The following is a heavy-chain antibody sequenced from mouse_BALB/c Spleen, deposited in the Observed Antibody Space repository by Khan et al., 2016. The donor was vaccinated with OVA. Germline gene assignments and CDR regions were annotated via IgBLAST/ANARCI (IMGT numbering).Heavy chain of an antibody. Sequence: QVQLQQSGAELVRPGSSVKISCKASGYTFSSSWMNWVKHRPGQGLEWIGQIYPGNDDTDYNGKFKGKATLTADKSSSTAYMQLTSLTSEDSAVYFCARYFGSRFAYWGQGTLVTVSA. J-gene: IGHJ3*01. CDR2: IYPGNDDT. D-gene: IGHD1-1*01. V-gene: IGHV1-80*01. CDR1: GYTFSSSW. CDR3: ARYFGSRFAY.